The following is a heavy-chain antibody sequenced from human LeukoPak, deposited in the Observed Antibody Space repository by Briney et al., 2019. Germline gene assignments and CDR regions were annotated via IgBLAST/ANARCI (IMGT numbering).Heavy chain of an antibody. D-gene: IGHD4-17*01. CDR3: ARGQPYGDYNYFDP. Sequence: ASVKVSCKASGYTFVGYYMHWVRQAPGQGLEWMGRINPSTGGTNSAQKFQGRVTMTRDTSISTAYMELSRLTSDDTAIYYCARGQPYGDYNYFDPWGQGTLVTVSS. CDR1: GYTFVGYY. V-gene: IGHV1-2*06. J-gene: IGHJ5*02. CDR2: INPSTGGT.